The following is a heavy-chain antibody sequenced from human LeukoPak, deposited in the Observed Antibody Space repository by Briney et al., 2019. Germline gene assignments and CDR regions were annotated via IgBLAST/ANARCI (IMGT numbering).Heavy chain of an antibody. D-gene: IGHD3-10*01. CDR3: ARGALGP. J-gene: IGHJ5*02. V-gene: IGHV3-74*01. CDR1: GFTFSSYW. CDR2: INSDGSST. Sequence: GGALRLSCAASGFTFSSYWMHWVRQAPGEGLVCVSRINSDGSSTSYAASVKGRFTISRDNAKNTLYLQINSLRAEDTAVYYCARGALGPWGQGPLVTVSS.